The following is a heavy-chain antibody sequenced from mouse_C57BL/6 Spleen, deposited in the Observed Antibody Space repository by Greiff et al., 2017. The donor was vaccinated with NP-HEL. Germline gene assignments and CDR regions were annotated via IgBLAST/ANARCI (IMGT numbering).Heavy chain of an antibody. CDR2: ISNGGGST. V-gene: IGHV5-12*01. Sequence: EVQVVESGGGLVQPGGSLKLSCAASGFTFSDYYMYWVRQTPEKRLEWVAYISNGGGSTYYPDTVKGRFTISRDNAKNTLYLQMSRLKSEDTAMYYCAIRYYGSQGGYVYAMDYWGQGTSVTVSS. J-gene: IGHJ4*01. CDR1: GFTFSDYY. CDR3: AIRYYGSQGGYVYAMDY. D-gene: IGHD1-1*01.